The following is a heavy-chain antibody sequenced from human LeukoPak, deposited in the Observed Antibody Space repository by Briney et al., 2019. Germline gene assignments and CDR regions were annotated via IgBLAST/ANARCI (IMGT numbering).Heavy chain of an antibody. CDR2: INPSGGST. V-gene: IGHV1-46*01. CDR1: GYTFTSYY. CDR3: ARVGDDFWSGYKEAGSLNWFDP. Sequence: ASVKVSCKASGYTFTSYYMHWVRQAPGQGLEWMGIINPSGGSTSYAQKFQGRVTMTRDTSTSTVYMELSSLRSEDTAVYYCARVGDDFWSGYKEAGSLNWFDPWGQGTLVTVSS. J-gene: IGHJ5*02. D-gene: IGHD3-3*01.